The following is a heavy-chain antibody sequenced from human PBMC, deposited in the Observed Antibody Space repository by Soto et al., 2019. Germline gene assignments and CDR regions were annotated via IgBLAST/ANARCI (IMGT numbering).Heavy chain of an antibody. CDR2: IKQDGSEE. Sequence: EVQLVESGGGLVQPGGSLRLSCVDSGFTFSSYWMSWVRQAPVKGLEWVGNIKQDGSEENYADSVKGRFTISRDNAKTTMSLQMSSLRVEEAAVYYCARIEASGRGWDVWGQGTTVVVSS. CDR3: ARIEASGRGWDV. V-gene: IGHV3-7*01. CDR1: GFTFSSYW. J-gene: IGHJ6*02. D-gene: IGHD3-10*01.